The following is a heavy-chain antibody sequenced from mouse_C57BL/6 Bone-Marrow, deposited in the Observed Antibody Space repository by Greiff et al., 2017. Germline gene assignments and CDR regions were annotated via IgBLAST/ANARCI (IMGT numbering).Heavy chain of an antibody. Sequence: VKLQESGAELVKPGASVKISCKASGYEFSSYWMNWVKQRPGKGLEWIGQIDPGDGDTKYNGKFTGKATLTADKSSSTAYMQLSSLASADSAVYVCARTAWLLRAMDYWGQGTSVTVSS. CDR1: GYEFSSYW. CDR3: ARTAWLLRAMDY. V-gene: IGHV1-80*01. CDR2: IDPGDGDT. J-gene: IGHJ4*01. D-gene: IGHD2-3*01.